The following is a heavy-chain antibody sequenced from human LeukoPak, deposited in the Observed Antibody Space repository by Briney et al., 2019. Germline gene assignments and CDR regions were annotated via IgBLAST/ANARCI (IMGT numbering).Heavy chain of an antibody. CDR1: GFTLRSHA. J-gene: IGHJ4*02. CDR2: ISGSGGST. CDR3: AKQMSTVTFTPFDY. V-gene: IGHV3-23*01. Sequence: GGSLRLSCAASGFTLRSHAMSRVRQAPGKGLEWVSAISGSGGSTDYVDSVKGRFTISRDNSKNTLYLQMNSLRADDTAVYYCAKQMSTVTFTPFDYWGQGTLVTVSS. D-gene: IGHD3-16*01.